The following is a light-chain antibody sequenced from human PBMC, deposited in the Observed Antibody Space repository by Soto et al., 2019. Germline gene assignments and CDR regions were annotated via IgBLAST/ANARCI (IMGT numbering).Light chain of an antibody. CDR1: SSNIGAGYD. V-gene: IGLV1-40*01. CDR3: AAWDDSLKV. Sequence: QAVVTQPPSVSGAPGQTITISCTGSSSNIGAGYDVHWYQQLPGRAPKLLIYSNNQRPSGVPDRFSGSKSGTSASLAISGLQSEDEADYYCAAWDDSLKVFGGGTKLTVL. CDR2: SNN. J-gene: IGLJ2*01.